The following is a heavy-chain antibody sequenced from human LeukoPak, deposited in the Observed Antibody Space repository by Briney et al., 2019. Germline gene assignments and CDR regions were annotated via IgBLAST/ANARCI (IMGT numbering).Heavy chain of an antibody. CDR1: GYRFTNYW. CDR3: ARWAATGIGLDY. V-gene: IGHV5-51*01. D-gene: IGHD6-13*01. CDR2: IYPGDSDT. Sequence: GESLKISCEASGYRFTNYWIGCVRQMPGKVLEWMGIIYPGDSDTRYSPSFEGKVTIYANNSISNAYLQWSSLKASDTAVYYCARWAATGIGLDYWGQGTLVTVSS. J-gene: IGHJ4*02.